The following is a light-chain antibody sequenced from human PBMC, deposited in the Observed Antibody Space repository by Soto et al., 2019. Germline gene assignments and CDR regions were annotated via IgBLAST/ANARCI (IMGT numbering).Light chain of an antibody. Sequence: ALTQPLSASGSPGQSVTISCTGTSSDVGAYDYVSWYQQHPGKAPKLMIYEINKRPSGVPDRFSGSKSGNTASLTVSGLQAEDEADYYCSSFAGSNNFPYVFGTGTKVTVL. J-gene: IGLJ1*01. CDR3: SSFAGSNNFPYV. CDR2: EIN. V-gene: IGLV2-8*01. CDR1: SSDVGAYDY.